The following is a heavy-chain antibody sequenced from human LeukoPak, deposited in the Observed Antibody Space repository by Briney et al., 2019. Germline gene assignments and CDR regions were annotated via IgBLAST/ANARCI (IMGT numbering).Heavy chain of an antibody. Sequence: SETLSLTCAVHGESLNGHYWSWIRQSPGKGLEWIGEGNDGGGTKFNPSLKSRVTISADTSKNQFSLKLRSATAADTGVYYCAKNGQTGFSFDPWGQGTLVTVSS. D-gene: IGHD1-14*01. CDR3: AKNGQTGFSFDP. CDR1: GESLNGHY. V-gene: IGHV4-34*01. J-gene: IGHJ5*02. CDR2: GNDGGGT.